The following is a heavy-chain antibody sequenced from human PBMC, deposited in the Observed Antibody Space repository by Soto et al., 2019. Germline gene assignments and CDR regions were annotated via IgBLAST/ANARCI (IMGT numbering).Heavy chain of an antibody. D-gene: IGHD5-18*01. J-gene: IGHJ5*02. CDR2: IYYTGNT. CDR3: ARNVDSALFGNWFDP. V-gene: IGHV4-31*03. CDR1: RDSITSFDKH. Sequence: TLSLHFTLSRDSITSFDKHWSCIRQHPGKGLEWIGYIYYTGNTYYNPSLKSRVVISLDTSKNQFSLQLTSVTAADTALYYCARNVDSALFGNWFDPWGQGSLVTVSS.